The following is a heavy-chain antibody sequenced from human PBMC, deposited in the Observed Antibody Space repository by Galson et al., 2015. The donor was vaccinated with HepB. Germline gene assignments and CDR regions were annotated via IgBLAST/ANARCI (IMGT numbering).Heavy chain of an antibody. Sequence: SLRLSCAASGFTFSSYGMHWVRQAPGKGLEWVAVISYDGSNKYYADSVKGRFTISRDNSKNTLYLQMNSLRAEDTAVYYCAKDLSPVQLERRAQTRYFDLWGRGTLVTVSS. CDR3: AKDLSPVQLERRAQTRYFDL. J-gene: IGHJ2*01. CDR1: GFTFSSYG. V-gene: IGHV3-30*18. D-gene: IGHD1-1*01. CDR2: ISYDGSNK.